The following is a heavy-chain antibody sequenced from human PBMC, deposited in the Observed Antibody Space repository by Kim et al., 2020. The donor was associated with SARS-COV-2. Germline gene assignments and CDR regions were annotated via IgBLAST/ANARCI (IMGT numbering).Heavy chain of an antibody. D-gene: IGHD3-22*01. V-gene: IGHV3-30*04. CDR2: ISYDGSNK. J-gene: IGHJ4*02. CDR1: GFTFSSYA. CDR3: ARNGLGYYYDSSGYYYDDYFDY. Sequence: GGSLRLSCAASGFTFSSYAMHWVRQAPGKGLEWVAVISYDGSNKYYADSVKGRFTISRDNSKNTLYLQMNSLRAEDTAVYYCARNGLGYYYDSSGYYYDDYFDYWGQGTLVTVSS.